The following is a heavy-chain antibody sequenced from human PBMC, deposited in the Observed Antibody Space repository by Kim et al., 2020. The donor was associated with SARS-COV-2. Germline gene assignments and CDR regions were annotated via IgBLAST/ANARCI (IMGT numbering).Heavy chain of an antibody. Sequence: GGSLRLSCAASGFSFSSYNMNWVRQAPGKGLEWVSYISSGSGSIYFTDSVRGRFTISRDNAKNSLYLQMNSLRDEDTAVYYCARDSSSWYKGNAMDVWGQGTTVTVSS. J-gene: IGHJ6*02. D-gene: IGHD6-13*01. CDR3: ARDSSSWYKGNAMDV. V-gene: IGHV3-48*02. CDR2: ISSGSGSI. CDR1: GFSFSSYN.